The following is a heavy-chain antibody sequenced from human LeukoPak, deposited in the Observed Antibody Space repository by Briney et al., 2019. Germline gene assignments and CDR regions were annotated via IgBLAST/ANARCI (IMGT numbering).Heavy chain of an antibody. J-gene: IGHJ5*02. CDR1: GGSFSGYY. CDR3: ARAGFDP. CDR2: INHSGST. Sequence: SETLSLTCVVYGGSFSGYYWSWIRQPPGKGLEWTGEINHSGSTNYNPSLKSRVTISVDTSKNQFSLKLSSVTAADTAVYYCARAGFDPWGQGTLVTVSS. V-gene: IGHV4-34*01.